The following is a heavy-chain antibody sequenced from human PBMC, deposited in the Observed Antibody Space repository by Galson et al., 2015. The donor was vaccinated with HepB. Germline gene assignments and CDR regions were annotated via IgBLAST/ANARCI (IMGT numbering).Heavy chain of an antibody. CDR1: GFTFTYYA. Sequence: LRLSCAPSGFTFTYYAMHWVRQAPGKGLEWVAVISYDGSNTYYSDSVKGRVTISRDNSKNTLYLQMNSLRGEDTAMYYCAKDSGGLHYYNTRGFSNYIDYWGQGTLVTVSS. D-gene: IGHD3-22*01. J-gene: IGHJ4*02. CDR3: AKDSGGLHYYNTRGFSNYIDY. V-gene: IGHV3-30*18. CDR2: ISYDGSNT.